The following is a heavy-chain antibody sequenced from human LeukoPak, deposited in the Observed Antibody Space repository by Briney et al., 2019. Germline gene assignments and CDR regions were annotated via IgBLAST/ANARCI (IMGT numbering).Heavy chain of an antibody. CDR3: ARDRFPSYSSSWYSYDY. CDR2: INPNSGGT. CDR1: GYTFTGYY. D-gene: IGHD6-13*01. V-gene: IGHV1-2*02. J-gene: IGHJ4*02. Sequence: GASVKVSCKASGYTFTGYYMHWVRQAPGQGLEWMGWINPNSGGTNYAQKFQGRVTVTRDTSISTAYMELSRLRSDDTAVYYCARDRFPSYSSSWYSYDYWGQGTLVTVSS.